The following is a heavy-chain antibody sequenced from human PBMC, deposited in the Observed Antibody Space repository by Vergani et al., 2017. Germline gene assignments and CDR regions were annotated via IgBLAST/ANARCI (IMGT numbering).Heavy chain of an antibody. J-gene: IGHJ3*02. CDR2: IIPIFGTT. Sequence: QVQLVQSGAEVKKPGSSVKVSCKASGGTFSSYAINWVRQAPGQGLEGMGGIIPIFGTTNYAQKFQGRVTITADKSTSTAYMELSSLRSEDTAVYYCTRSYYDDTRYNAFDIWGQGTMVTVSS. V-gene: IGHV1-69*06. CDR3: TRSYYDDTRYNAFDI. D-gene: IGHD3-22*01. CDR1: GGTFSSYA.